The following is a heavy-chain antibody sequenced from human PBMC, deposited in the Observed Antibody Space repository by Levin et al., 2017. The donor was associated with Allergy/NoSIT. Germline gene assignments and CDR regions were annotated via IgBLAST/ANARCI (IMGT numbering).Heavy chain of an antibody. J-gene: IGHJ3*02. CDR2: IYTSGST. D-gene: IGHD3-10*01. V-gene: IGHV4-61*02. CDR3: ASERITMVRGVISAFDI. Sequence: SETLSLTCTVSGGSISSGSYYWSWLRQPAGKGLEWIGRIYTSGSTNYNPSLKSRVTISVDTSKNQFSLKLSSVTAADTAVYYCASERITMVRGVISAFDIWGQGTMVTVSS. CDR1: GGSISSGSYY.